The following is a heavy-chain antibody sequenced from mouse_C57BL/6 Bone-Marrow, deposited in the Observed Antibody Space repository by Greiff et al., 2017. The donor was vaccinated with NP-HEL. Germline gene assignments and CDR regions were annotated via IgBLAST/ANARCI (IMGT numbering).Heavy chain of an antibody. CDR1: GYTFTSYW. V-gene: IGHV1-64*01. CDR3: AAYYSNHVDAMDY. Sequence: VQLQQPGAELVKPGASVKLSCKASGYTFTSYWMHWVKQRPGQGLEWIGMIHPNSGSTNYNEKFKSKATLTVDKSSSTAYMQLSSLTSEDSAVYYCAAYYSNHVDAMDYWGQGTSVTVSS. J-gene: IGHJ4*01. CDR2: IHPNSGST. D-gene: IGHD2-5*01.